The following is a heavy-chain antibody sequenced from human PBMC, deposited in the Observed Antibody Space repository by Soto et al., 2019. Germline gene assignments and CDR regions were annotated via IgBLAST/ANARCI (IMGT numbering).Heavy chain of an antibody. CDR3: ARDDVTLIVVVNYYYYGMDV. Sequence: QVQLVQSGAEVKKPGASVKVSCKASGYTFTSYGISWVRQAPGQGLEWMGWISAYNGNTNFAQKLQGRVTMTTDTATSTAYMELRSLSSDDTAVYYGARDDVTLIVVVNYYYYGMDVWSQVTTFTVS. CDR1: GYTFTSYG. J-gene: IGHJ6*02. D-gene: IGHD3-22*01. CDR2: ISAYNGNT. V-gene: IGHV1-18*04.